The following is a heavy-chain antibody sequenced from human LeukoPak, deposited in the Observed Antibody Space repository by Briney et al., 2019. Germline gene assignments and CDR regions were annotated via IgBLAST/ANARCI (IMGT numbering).Heavy chain of an antibody. V-gene: IGHV3-23*01. CDR3: GQDPNGNYIGAFDF. Sequence: PVGSLRLSCAASGVIFHDYALVWIRRAPGKGPEWVSTILGGGGTFYADAVKGRFTISRDKSKNTLYLQMNSLRAEDTATYYCGQDPNGNYIGAFDFWGRGTMVTVSS. CDR2: ILGGGGT. D-gene: IGHD4-17*01. CDR1: GVIFHDYA. J-gene: IGHJ3*01.